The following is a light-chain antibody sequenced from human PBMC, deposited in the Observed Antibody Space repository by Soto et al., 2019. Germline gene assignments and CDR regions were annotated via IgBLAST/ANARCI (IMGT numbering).Light chain of an antibody. CDR2: DAS. CDR3: QHRYNWPLLFT. CDR1: QSVGSY. J-gene: IGKJ3*01. Sequence: EIVLTQSPSTLSLSPGERVTLSCRASQSVGSYLAWYQQKPGQAPRLLIYDASNMATGIPARFSGSGSGTDITLTITSLKPEDLAVYSYQHRYNWPLLFTFGPGTKVDIK. V-gene: IGKV3-11*01.